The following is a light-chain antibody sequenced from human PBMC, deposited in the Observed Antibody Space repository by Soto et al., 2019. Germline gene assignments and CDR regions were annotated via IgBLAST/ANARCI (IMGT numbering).Light chain of an antibody. CDR2: DAS. CDR3: QQRSNWPLT. Sequence: IVLTQSPATLSLSPGERATLSCRASQSVSSYLAWYQQKRGQAPRLLIHDASNRATGIPARFSGSGYGTDFTLTISSLEPEDVAVYYCQQRSNWPLTFGLGTKVEI. J-gene: IGKJ1*01. V-gene: IGKV3-11*01. CDR1: QSVSSY.